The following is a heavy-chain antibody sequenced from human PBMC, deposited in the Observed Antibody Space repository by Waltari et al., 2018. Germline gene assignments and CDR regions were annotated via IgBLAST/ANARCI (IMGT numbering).Heavy chain of an antibody. CDR1: GASISSGGYY. CDR3: ARGLRLGFGTSDI. Sequence: QVQLQESGPGRVKPSQTLSLTCTVPGASISSGGYYWSCIRQHPGKGLEWIGYIYYSGSTYYNPSLKSRVTISVDTSKNQFSLKLSSVTAADTAVYYCARGLRLGFGTSDIWGQGTMVTVSS. CDR2: IYYSGST. J-gene: IGHJ3*02. V-gene: IGHV4-31*03. D-gene: IGHD1-1*01.